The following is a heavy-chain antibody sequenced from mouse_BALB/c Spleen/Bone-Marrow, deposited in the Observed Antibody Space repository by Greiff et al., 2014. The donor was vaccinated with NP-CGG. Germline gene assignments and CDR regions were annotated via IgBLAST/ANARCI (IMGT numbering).Heavy chain of an antibody. V-gene: IGHV5-9-1*01. CDR3: ARVITWYFDV. Sequence: DVKLVESGGGLVKPGGSLKLSCAASGFTFSSYAMSWVRQTPEKRLEWVATISSGGSYIYYPDSVKGRFTISRDDAKNTLYLQMCSLRSEDTAMYYCARVITWYFDVWGAGTTVTVSS. J-gene: IGHJ1*01. CDR2: ISSGGSYI. CDR1: GFTFSSYA. D-gene: IGHD2-4*01.